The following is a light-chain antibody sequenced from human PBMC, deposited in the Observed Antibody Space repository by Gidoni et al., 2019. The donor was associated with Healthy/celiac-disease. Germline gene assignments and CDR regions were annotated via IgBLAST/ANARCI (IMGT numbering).Light chain of an antibody. Sequence: DIQLTHSPSTLSASVGDRVTITCRASQSISSWLAWDQQKPGKAPKLLIYDASSLESGVPSRFSGSGSGTEFTLTISSLQPDDFATYYCQQYNSYQITFGQGTRLEIK. V-gene: IGKV1-5*01. CDR2: DAS. J-gene: IGKJ5*01. CDR1: QSISSW. CDR3: QQYNSYQIT.